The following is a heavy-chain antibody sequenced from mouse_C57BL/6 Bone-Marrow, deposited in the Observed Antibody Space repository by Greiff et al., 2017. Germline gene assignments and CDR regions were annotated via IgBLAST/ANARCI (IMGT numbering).Heavy chain of an antibody. CDR1: GFTFSSYG. Sequence: EVKLLESGGDLVKPGGSLKLSCAASGFTFSSYGMSWVRQTPDKRLEWVATISSGGSYTYYPDNVKGRFTISRDNAKNTLYLQMSSLKSEDTAMYYCARHGITTVVAPAWFAYWGQGTLVTVSA. V-gene: IGHV5-6*01. CDR3: ARHGITTVVAPAWFAY. J-gene: IGHJ3*01. D-gene: IGHD1-1*01. CDR2: ISSGGSYT.